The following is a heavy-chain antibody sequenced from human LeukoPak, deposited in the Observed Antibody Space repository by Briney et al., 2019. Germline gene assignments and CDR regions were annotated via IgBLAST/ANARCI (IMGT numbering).Heavy chain of an antibody. CDR2: IYYAGST. Sequence: SETLSLTCSVSGGSINISGYFWGWVRQPPGKGLEWIGSIYYAGSTNYNPSLKSRVTISVDTSKNQFSLKLSSVTAADTAVYYCARDRVSMDVWGQGTTVTVSS. J-gene: IGHJ6*02. CDR1: GGSINISGYF. V-gene: IGHV4-39*07. CDR3: ARDRVSMDV. D-gene: IGHD3-10*01.